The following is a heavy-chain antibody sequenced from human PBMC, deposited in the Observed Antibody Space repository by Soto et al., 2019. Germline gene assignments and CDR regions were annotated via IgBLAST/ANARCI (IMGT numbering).Heavy chain of an antibody. CDR3: AKGVLSFHYGMEV. CDR2: ISSTAGRTS. Sequence: GGSLRLSCATSGFTFNTYPMTWVRQAPGKGLEWVSSISSTAGRTSSYADSVKGRFAISRDFSANTVYLQMNNLRVDDTAVYFCAKGVLSFHYGMEVWGQGTTVTVSS. V-gene: IGHV3-23*01. D-gene: IGHD3-10*01. CDR1: GFTFNTYP. J-gene: IGHJ6*02.